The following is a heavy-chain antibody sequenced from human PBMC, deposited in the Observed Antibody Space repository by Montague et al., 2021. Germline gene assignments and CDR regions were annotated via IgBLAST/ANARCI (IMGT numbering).Heavy chain of an antibody. J-gene: IGHJ4*02. CDR3: ATRGTIVRGVISPQYFDY. CDR2: IGGSGDDT. Sequence: SRSLSFSVSTSPFGTYVMSWVRQAPGTGLEWLSSIGGSGDDTHYADSVKGRFTISRDISRKTLYLQMDSLTAEDTAVYFCATRGTIVRGVISPQYFDYWGQGTQVTVSS. V-gene: IGHV3-23*01. CDR1: TSPFGTYV. D-gene: IGHD3-10*01.